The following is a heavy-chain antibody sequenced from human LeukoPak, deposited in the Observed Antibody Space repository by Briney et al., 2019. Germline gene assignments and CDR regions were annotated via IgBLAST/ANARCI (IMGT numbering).Heavy chain of an antibody. CDR1: GFSLSTPEMC. CDR2: IDWDDDK. V-gene: IGHV2-70*17. Sequence: SGPSLVKPTQPLTLTFTFSGFSLSTPEMCVTWVRQPPGKALEWLARIDWDDDKFYSPSLRTRLTISKDTPKNQVVLRMTNMDPVDTGTYYCARMTPDSPSFDYWGQGALITVSS. CDR3: ARMTPDSPSFDY. D-gene: IGHD2-15*01. J-gene: IGHJ4*02.